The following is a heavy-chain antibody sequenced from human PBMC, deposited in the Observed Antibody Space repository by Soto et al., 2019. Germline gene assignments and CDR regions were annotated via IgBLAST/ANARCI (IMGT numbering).Heavy chain of an antibody. J-gene: IGHJ6*02. D-gene: IGHD3-10*01. CDR3: ARERGSGWEYYYYYGMDV. V-gene: IGHV4-31*03. Sequence: SQTQSLTCTVSEGSIISGGYYWSWIRQHPGKGLEWIGYIYYSGSTYYNPSLKSRVTISVDTSKNQFSLKLSSVTAADTAVYYCARERGSGWEYYYYYGMDVWGQGTTVTVSS. CDR2: IYYSGST. CDR1: EGSIISGGYY.